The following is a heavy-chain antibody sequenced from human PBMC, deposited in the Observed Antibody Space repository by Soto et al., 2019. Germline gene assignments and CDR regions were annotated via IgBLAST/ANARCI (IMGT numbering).Heavy chain of an antibody. D-gene: IGHD3-10*01. J-gene: IGHJ6*02. Sequence: QVQLVQSGAEVKEPGDSVRVSCEASAYTFTAYYIHWVQQFPGQGLEGMEWINPRFGDTTYAQDFQGRVTMTRDMSISTVYMELSRLTSDDTAIYYCARNMDYYYGPGSGNGHGVWGQGTTVTVFS. CDR3: ARNMDYYYGPGSGNGHGV. V-gene: IGHV1-2*02. CDR1: AYTFTAYY. CDR2: INPRFGDT.